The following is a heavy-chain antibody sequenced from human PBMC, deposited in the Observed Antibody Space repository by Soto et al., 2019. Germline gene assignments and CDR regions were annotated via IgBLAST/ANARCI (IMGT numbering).Heavy chain of an antibody. D-gene: IGHD3-10*01. Sequence: GGSLRLSCAASGFTFSSYWMHWVRQAPGKGLVWVSRINSDGSSTSYADSVKGRFTISRDNAKNTLYLQMNSLRAEDTAVYYCARDLGGVTGWFGEFRGYYYYSGMDVWGQGTTVTVSS. J-gene: IGHJ6*02. CDR2: INSDGSST. CDR3: ARDLGGVTGWFGEFRGYYYYSGMDV. CDR1: GFTFSSYW. V-gene: IGHV3-74*01.